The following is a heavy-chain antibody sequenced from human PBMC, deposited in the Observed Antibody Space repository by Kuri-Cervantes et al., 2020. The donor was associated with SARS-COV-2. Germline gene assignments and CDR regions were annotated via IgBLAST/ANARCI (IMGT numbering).Heavy chain of an antibody. CDR1: GYTFTGYY. D-gene: IGHD6-19*01. CDR2: INPNSGGT. Sequence: ASVKVSCKASGYTFTGYYMHWVRQAPGQGLEWMGWINPNSGGTNYAQKFQGRVTMTRDTSISTAYMELSRLRSDDTAVYYCARRYGGHFHAVAAPGPYYFDYWGQGTLVTVSS. V-gene: IGHV1-2*02. CDR3: ARRYGGHFHAVAAPGPYYFDY. J-gene: IGHJ4*02.